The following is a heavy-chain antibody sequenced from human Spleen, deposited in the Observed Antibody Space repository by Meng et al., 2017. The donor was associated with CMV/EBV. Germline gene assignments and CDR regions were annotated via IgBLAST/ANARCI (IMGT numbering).Heavy chain of an antibody. J-gene: IGHJ4*02. D-gene: IGHD6-13*01. CDR3: ARDRGSSWYDY. CDR2: IYYSGST. Sequence: SETLSLTCTVSGGSVSTGSYYWSWLRQPPGRGLEWIGYIYYSGSTNYNPSLKSRVTISVDTSKNQFSLKLSSVTAADTAVYYCARDRGSSWYDYWGQGTLVTVSS. CDR1: GGSVSTGSYY. V-gene: IGHV4-61*01.